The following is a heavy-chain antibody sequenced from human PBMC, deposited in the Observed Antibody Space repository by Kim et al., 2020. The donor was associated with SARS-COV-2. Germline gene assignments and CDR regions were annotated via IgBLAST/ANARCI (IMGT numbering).Heavy chain of an antibody. V-gene: IGHV3-21*01. CDR2: ISSSSSYI. Sequence: GGSLRLSCVASVFTFSSYSMNWVRQAPGKGLEWFSSISSSSSYIYYADSVKGRFTISRDNAKNSLYLQMNSLRPEDTAVYYCVRLGNASAGRRGDAFDI. D-gene: IGHD3-16*01. CDR3: VRLGNASAGRRGDAFDI. J-gene: IGHJ3*02. CDR1: VFTFSSYS.